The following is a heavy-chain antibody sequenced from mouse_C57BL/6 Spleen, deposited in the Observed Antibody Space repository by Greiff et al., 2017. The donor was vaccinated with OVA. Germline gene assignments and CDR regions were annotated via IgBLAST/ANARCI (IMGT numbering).Heavy chain of an antibody. D-gene: IGHD1-1*01. CDR2: IDPETGGT. CDR3: YYGSSFAY. V-gene: IGHV1-15*01. J-gene: IGHJ3*01. Sequence: QVQLKESGAELVRPGASVTLSCKASGYTFTDYEMHWVKQTPVHGLEWIGAIDPETGGTAYNQKFKGKAILTADKSSSTAYMELRSLTSEDSAVYYCYYGSSFAYWGQGTLVTVSA. CDR1: GYTFTDYE.